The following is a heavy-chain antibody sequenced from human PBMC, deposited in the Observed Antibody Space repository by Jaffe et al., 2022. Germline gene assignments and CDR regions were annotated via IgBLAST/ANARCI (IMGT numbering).Heavy chain of an antibody. CDR1: GFTFSSYG. V-gene: IGHV3-30*02. J-gene: IGHJ3*02. CDR3: AKDWRPIMTTYAFDI. D-gene: IGHD3-16*01. Sequence: QVQLVESGGGVVQPGGSLRLSCAASGFTFSSYGMHWVRQAPGKGLEWVAFIRYDGSNKYYADSVKGRFTISRDNSKNTLYLQMNSLRAEDTAVYYCAKDWRPIMTTYAFDIWGQGTMVTVSS. CDR2: IRYDGSNK.